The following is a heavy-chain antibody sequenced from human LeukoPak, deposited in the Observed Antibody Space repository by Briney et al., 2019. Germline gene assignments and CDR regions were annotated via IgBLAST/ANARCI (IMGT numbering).Heavy chain of an antibody. D-gene: IGHD4-17*01. CDR2: INPNSGGT. J-gene: IGHJ6*03. Sequence: ASVKVSCKASGYTFTGYYMHWVRQAPGQGREGMGWINPNSGGTNYAQKFQGRVTMIRDTSISTAYMELSRLRSDDTAVYYCAGGSLVTTKYYYYYMDVWGKGTTVTVSS. V-gene: IGHV1-2*02. CDR3: AGGSLVTTKYYYYYMDV. CDR1: GYTFTGYY.